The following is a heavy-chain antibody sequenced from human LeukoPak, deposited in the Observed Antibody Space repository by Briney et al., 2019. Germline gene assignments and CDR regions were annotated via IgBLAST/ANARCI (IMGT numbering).Heavy chain of an antibody. CDR1: GFTFSSYA. V-gene: IGHV3-23*01. J-gene: IGHJ4*02. CDR3: ANYLEHAEVIDY. CDR2: ICGSGGST. Sequence: PGGSLRLSCAASGFTFSSYAMSGVRQAPGKGLEGVSAICGSGGSTYYADSVKGRFTISRDNSKNTLYLQMNSLRAEDTAVYYCANYLEHAEVIDYWGQGTLVTVSS. D-gene: IGHD1-1*01.